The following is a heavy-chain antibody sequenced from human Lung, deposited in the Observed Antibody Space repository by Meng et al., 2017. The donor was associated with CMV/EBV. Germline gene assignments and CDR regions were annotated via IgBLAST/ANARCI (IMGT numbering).Heavy chain of an antibody. CDR2: INAYNGDT. J-gene: IGHJ4*02. Sequence: APLLESGGKVKKPGLSVKVSCKASGYTFTSYGITWVRQSPGQGLEWMGWINAYNGDTNYAQTLQGRVTMTTDTSTSTAYMELRSLRSDDTAVYYCARVEVGITSGDYWGQGTLVTVSS. CDR3: ARVEVGITSGDY. CDR1: GYTFTSYG. V-gene: IGHV1-18*01. D-gene: IGHD1-26*01.